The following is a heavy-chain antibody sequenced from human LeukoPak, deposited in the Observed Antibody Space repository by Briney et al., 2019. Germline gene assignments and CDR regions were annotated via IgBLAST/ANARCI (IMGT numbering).Heavy chain of an antibody. Sequence: ASVKVSCKASGGTFSSYAISWVRQAPGQGLEWMGWSNPNSGGTNYAQKFQGRVTMTRDTSISTAYMELNRLRSDDTAVYYCARAPELRFLEWLLYDYWGQGTLVTVSS. V-gene: IGHV1-2*02. D-gene: IGHD3-3*01. CDR3: ARAPELRFLEWLLYDY. CDR1: GGTFSSYA. CDR2: SNPNSGGT. J-gene: IGHJ4*02.